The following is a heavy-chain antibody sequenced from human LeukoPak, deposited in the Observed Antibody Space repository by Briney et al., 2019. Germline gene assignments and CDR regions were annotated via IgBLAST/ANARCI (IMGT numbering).Heavy chain of an antibody. J-gene: IGHJ4*02. CDR3: ARDRYYDGLESFYN. Sequence: GASVKVSCKASDYIFTHYGINWVRQAPGQGLEWMGWISTSNGNTKYAQKFQGRVTMSTDTSTDTAYMEVRSLRSDDTATYYCARDRYYDGLESFYNWGQGALVTVSA. V-gene: IGHV1-18*01. CDR1: DYIFTHYG. D-gene: IGHD3-10*01. CDR2: ISTSNGNT.